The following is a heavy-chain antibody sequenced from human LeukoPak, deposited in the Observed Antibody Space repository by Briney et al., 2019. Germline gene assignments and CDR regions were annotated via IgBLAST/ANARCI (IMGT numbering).Heavy chain of an antibody. CDR3: ARDSGGDAYNGYFDS. V-gene: IGHV3-64*01. CDR1: GFSFNTYA. J-gene: IGHJ4*02. CDR2: INYNGDST. D-gene: IGHD5-24*01. Sequence: PGGSLRLSCAASGFSFNTYAMHWVRQAPGRGLESVSAINYNGDSTYYANSVKGRFIISRDNSMKTLFLQMGSLRAEDTAVYYCARDSGGDAYNGYFDSWGQGTLVTVSS.